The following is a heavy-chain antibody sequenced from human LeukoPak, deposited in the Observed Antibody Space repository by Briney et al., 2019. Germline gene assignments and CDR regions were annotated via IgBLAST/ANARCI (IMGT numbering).Heavy chain of an antibody. CDR3: AKGTPRRGYCSGGSCYRNWFDP. J-gene: IGHJ5*02. Sequence: PGGAFRVPLAGHGLTFSSYGMYWPGEDQPEGLEQLPVISYEGSNKYYADSVKGRLTTATDNSKNTLSLQMNSLRAEDTAVYYCAKGTPRRGYCSGGSCYRNWFDPWGQRTLVTVSS. V-gene: IGHV3-30*18. CDR2: ISYEGSNK. D-gene: IGHD2-15*01. CDR1: GLTFSSYG.